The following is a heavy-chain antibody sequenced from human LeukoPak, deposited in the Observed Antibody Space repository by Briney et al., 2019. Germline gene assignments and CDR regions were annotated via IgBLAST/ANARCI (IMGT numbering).Heavy chain of an antibody. Sequence: GGSLRLSCVASGFTSSDFYMDWVRQAPGKGLELLGRVRNESNTREYAAFVKARYTFSRDDSKNSLFLQMNNLKPEDTAVYYCVRPHGTAWSTNYFDYWGQGTLVTVSS. D-gene: IGHD2-8*01. CDR2: VRNESNTR. J-gene: IGHJ4*02. CDR1: GFTSSDFY. V-gene: IGHV3-72*01. CDR3: VRPHGTAWSTNYFDY.